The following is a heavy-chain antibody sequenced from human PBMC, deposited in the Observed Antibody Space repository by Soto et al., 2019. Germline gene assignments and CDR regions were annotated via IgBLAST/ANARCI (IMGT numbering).Heavy chain of an antibody. CDR3: ARERYYYDSSGYYYGDFQH. CDR1: GYTFTSYG. D-gene: IGHD3-22*01. J-gene: IGHJ1*01. Sequence: GASVKVSCKASGYTFTSYGISWVRQAPGQGLDWMGWISAYNGNTNYAQKLQGRVTMTTDTSTSTAYMELRSLRSDDTAVYYCARERYYYDSSGYYYGDFQHWGQGTLVTDSS. V-gene: IGHV1-18*01. CDR2: ISAYNGNT.